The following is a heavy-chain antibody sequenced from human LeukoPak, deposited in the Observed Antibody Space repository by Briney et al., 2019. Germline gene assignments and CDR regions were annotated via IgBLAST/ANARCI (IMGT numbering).Heavy chain of an antibody. D-gene: IGHD2-8*01. CDR1: GFTFSSYA. CDR2: ISYDGSNK. Sequence: GGSLRLSCAASGFTFSSYAMHWVRQAPGKGLEWVAVISYDGSNKYYADSVKGRFTISRDNSKNTLYLQMNSLRAEDTAVYYCARDPIVLMVYALGYYFDYWGQGTLVTVSS. CDR3: ARDPIVLMVYALGYYFDY. J-gene: IGHJ4*02. V-gene: IGHV3-30-3*01.